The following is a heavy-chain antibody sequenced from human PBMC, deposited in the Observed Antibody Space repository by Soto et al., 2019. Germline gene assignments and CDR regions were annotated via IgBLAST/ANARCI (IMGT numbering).Heavy chain of an antibody. J-gene: IGHJ4*02. CDR2: LYYTGST. CDR1: GGSISSHY. V-gene: IGHV4-59*11. D-gene: IGHD4-17*01. CDR3: ARVGATVTSQALGFDH. Sequence: TLSLTCTVSGGSISSHYWSWVRQPPGKGLEWIGYLYYTGSTNYNASLKSQVTMSLDTSKNQFSLMLTSVTAADTAVYYCARVGATVTSQALGFDHWGQGILVTVSS.